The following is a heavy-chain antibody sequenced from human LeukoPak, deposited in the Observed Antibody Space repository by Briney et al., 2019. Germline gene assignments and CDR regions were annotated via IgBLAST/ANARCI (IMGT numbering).Heavy chain of an antibody. CDR1: GFTFTSYA. Sequence: GGTLRLSCSASGFTFTSYAMSWVRQAPGKGLEWISAISSSGGSPYYADSVKGRFSVSRDNSKNTLYLQMNSLRAEDTAVYYCAKDQVVEGLLDYWGQGTLVTVSS. V-gene: IGHV3-23*01. J-gene: IGHJ4*02. CDR3: AKDQVVEGLLDY. D-gene: IGHD3-22*01. CDR2: ISSSGGSP.